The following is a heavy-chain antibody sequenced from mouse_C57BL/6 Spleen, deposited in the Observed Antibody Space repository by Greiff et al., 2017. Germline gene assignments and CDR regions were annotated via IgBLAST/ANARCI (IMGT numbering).Heavy chain of an antibody. Sequence: EVHLVESGGGLVKPGGSLKLSCAASGFTFSSYAMSWVRQTPEKRLEWVATISDGGSYTYYPDNVKGRFTISRDNAKNNLYLQMSHLKSDDTAMYYCARDGGGWFAYWGQGTLVTVSA. CDR3: ARDGGGWFAY. CDR2: ISDGGSYT. J-gene: IGHJ3*01. CDR1: GFTFSSYA. V-gene: IGHV5-4*01.